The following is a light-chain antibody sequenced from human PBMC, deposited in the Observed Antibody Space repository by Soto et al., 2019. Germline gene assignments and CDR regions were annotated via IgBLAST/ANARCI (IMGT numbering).Light chain of an antibody. V-gene: IGKV1-8*01. Sequence: AIRMTQSPSSLSASTGDRVTITCRASQGISSNLAWYQQKPGKAPKLLIYGASTLQSGVSSRFSGSGSVTDFTLTISSLQSEDIATYYCQQYYSYVWTFGQGTKVDIK. CDR3: QQYYSYVWT. CDR2: GAS. J-gene: IGKJ1*01. CDR1: QGISSN.